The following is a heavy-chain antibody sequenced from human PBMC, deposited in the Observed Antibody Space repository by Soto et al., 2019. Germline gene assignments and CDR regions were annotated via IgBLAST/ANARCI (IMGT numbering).Heavy chain of an antibody. CDR1: GFSLNNYW. CDR3: MRGNTGYGNFDY. CDR2: IYRDGTT. Sequence: PGGSLRLSCAVSGFSLNNYWMHWVRQRPGKGLVWVARIYRDGTTSYADPVKGRFTISRDNAKNTVSLQMNSLKDEDTAVYYCMRGNTGYGNFDYWGQGTLVTVSS. V-gene: IGHV3-74*01. D-gene: IGHD5-12*01. J-gene: IGHJ4*02.